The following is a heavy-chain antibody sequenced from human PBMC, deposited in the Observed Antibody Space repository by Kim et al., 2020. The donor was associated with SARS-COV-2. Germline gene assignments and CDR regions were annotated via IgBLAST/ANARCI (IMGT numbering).Heavy chain of an antibody. D-gene: IGHD1-1*01. J-gene: IGHJ4*02. V-gene: IGHV1-46*01. CDR3: ARDRGMATTNFDY. Sequence: YAQKFQGRVTMTRDTSTSTVYMELSSLRSEDTAVYYCARDRGMATTNFDYWGQGTLVTVSS.